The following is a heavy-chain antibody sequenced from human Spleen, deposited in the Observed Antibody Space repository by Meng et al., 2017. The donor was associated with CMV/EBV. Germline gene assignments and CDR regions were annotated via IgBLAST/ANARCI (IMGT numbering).Heavy chain of an antibody. Sequence: GALRLSCTASGFTFSSYAMNWVRQAPGQGLDWVSAISGSGRSTYYADSVRGRFTISRDDSKNTLYLQMSSLRAEDTAVYYCAKDITRSTTYYYYGMDVWGQGTTVTVSS. J-gene: IGHJ6*02. CDR3: AKDITRSTTYYYYGMDV. V-gene: IGHV3-23*01. D-gene: IGHD2/OR15-2a*01. CDR1: GFTFSSYA. CDR2: ISGSGRST.